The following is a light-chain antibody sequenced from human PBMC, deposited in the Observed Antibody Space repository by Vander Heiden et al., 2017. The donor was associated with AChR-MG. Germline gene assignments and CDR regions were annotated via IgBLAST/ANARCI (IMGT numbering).Light chain of an antibody. Sequence: IVMTQSPDSVSLPLGETATLHCRTSENVLHGSNNQNYVAWYHQKPGRPPVLVLSEASTRVSGVPDRFSGAGSGSDFTLTISSLQAEDVGLYFCQQYWTSPYTFGQGTRLDIK. CDR2: EAS. J-gene: IGKJ2*01. CDR3: QQYWTSPYT. V-gene: IGKV4-1*01. CDR1: ENVLHGSNNQNY.